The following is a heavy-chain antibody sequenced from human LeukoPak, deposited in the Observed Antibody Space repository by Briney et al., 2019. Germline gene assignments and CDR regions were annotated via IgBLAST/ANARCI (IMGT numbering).Heavy chain of an antibody. V-gene: IGHV3-7*01. CDR1: GFTFSSYW. CDR3: ARDELRYFDWLSPRSYFDY. CDR2: IKQDGSEK. D-gene: IGHD3-9*01. Sequence: GGSLRLSCAASGFTFSSYWMNWVRQAPGKGLEWVANIKQDGSEKYYVDSVKGRFTISRDNAKNSLYLQMNSLRAEDTAVYYCARDELRYFDWLSPRSYFDYWGQGTLVTVSS. J-gene: IGHJ4*02.